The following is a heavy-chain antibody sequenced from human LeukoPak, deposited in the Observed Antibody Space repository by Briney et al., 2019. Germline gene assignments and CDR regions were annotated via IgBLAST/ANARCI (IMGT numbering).Heavy chain of an antibody. Sequence: GGSLRLSCASSGFTFRRYAMIWVRQAPGKGLEWVSAISGSGGRTYYADSVKGRFTISRDNAKNSLYMQMNSLRAEDTAVYYCARDPRSSSWYSYYYWGGQGTLVTVSS. CDR2: ISGSGGRT. V-gene: IGHV3-23*01. CDR3: ARDPRSSSWYSYYYW. D-gene: IGHD6-13*01. J-gene: IGHJ4*02. CDR1: GFTFRRYA.